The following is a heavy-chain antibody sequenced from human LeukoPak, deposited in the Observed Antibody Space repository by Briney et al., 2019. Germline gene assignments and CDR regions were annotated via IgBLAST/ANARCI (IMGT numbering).Heavy chain of an antibody. CDR3: ARDRSPGYCSSTSCYEYYYYGMDV. V-gene: IGHV3-23*01. CDR2: ISGSGGST. J-gene: IGHJ6*04. CDR1: GFTFSSYA. D-gene: IGHD2-2*01. Sequence: GGSLRLSCAASGFTFSSYAMSWVRQAPGKGLEWVSAISGSGGSTYYADSVKGRFTISRDNSKNTLYLQMNSLRSDDTAVYYCARDRSPGYCSSTSCYEYYYYGMDVWGKGTTVTVSS.